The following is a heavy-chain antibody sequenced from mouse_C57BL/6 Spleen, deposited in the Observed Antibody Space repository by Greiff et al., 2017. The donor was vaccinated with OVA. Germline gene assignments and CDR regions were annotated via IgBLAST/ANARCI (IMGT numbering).Heavy chain of an antibody. CDR3: ARTSSYAMDY. Sequence: EVQLQQSGPVLVKPGASVKMSCKASGYTFTDYYMNWVKQSHGKSLEWIGVINPYNGGTSYNQKFKGKATLTVDKSSSKAYMELNSLTSEDSAVYYCARTSSYAMDYWGQGTSVTVSS. V-gene: IGHV1-19*01. CDR2: INPYNGGT. J-gene: IGHJ4*01. CDR1: GYTFTDYY.